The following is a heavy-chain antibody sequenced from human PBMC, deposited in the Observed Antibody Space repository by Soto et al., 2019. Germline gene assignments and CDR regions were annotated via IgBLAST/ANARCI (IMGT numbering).Heavy chain of an antibody. V-gene: IGHV4-31*03. CDR2: IYYSGST. CDR1: GGSISSGGYY. CDR3: ARERSCSSTSCSEFDY. Sequence: SETLSLTCTVSGGSISSGGYYWSWIRQHPGKGLEWIGYIYYSGSTYYNPSLKSRVTISVDTSKNQFSLKLSSVTAADTAVYYCARERSCSSTSCSEFDYWGQGTLVTVPQ. J-gene: IGHJ4*02. D-gene: IGHD2-2*01.